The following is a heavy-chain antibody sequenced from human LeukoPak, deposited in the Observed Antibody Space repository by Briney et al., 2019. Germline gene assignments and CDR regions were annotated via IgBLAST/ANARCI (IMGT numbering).Heavy chain of an antibody. Sequence: SETLSLTCTVSGGSISSYYWSWIRQPPGKGLEWIGYIYYSGSTNYNPSLKSRVTISVDTSKNQFSLKLSSVTAADTAVYYCARGDYGDYGDYYYYGMDVWGQGTRSPSP. CDR3: ARGDYGDYGDYYYYGMDV. D-gene: IGHD4-17*01. CDR2: IYYSGST. J-gene: IGHJ6*02. CDR1: GGSISSYY. V-gene: IGHV4-59*01.